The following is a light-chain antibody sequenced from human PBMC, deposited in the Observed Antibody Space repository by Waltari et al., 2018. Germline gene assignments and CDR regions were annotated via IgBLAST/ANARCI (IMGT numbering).Light chain of an antibody. CDR1: QSITTW. CDR2: KAS. CDR3: QRYDSYSGT. Sequence: DIKMTQSPSTLSASVGDRVTIGCRASQSITTWLAWYQQKPGKAPKLLIYKASSLESGVPSRFSGSGSGTEFTLTISSLQPDDFATYYCQRYDSYSGTFGQGTKVDIK. V-gene: IGKV1-5*03. J-gene: IGKJ1*01.